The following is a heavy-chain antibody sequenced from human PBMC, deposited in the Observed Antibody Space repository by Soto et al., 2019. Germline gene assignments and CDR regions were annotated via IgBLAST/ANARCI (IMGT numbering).Heavy chain of an antibody. J-gene: IGHJ6*02. D-gene: IGHD6-6*01. CDR1: GFTFSSYE. Sequence: PWGSLRLSCAASGFTFSSYEMNWVRQAPGKGLEWVSYISSSGSTIYYADSVKGRFTISRDNAKNSLYLQMNSLRAEDTAVYYCARWESSSSSGEDYYYGMDVWGQGTTVTVSS. V-gene: IGHV3-48*03. CDR3: ARWESSSSSGEDYYYGMDV. CDR2: ISSSGSTI.